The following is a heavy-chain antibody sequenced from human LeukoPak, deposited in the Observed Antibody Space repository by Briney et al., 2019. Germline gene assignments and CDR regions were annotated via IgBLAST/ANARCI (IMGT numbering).Heavy chain of an antibody. V-gene: IGHV3-21*01. CDR1: GFTFSTYN. Sequence: GGSLRLSCAASGFTFSTYNMNWVRRTPGKGLEWVSSITSSSTYMFYADSVRGRFTISRDNSKNTLYLQMISLSAEDTAVYYCAKEIDYWGPGTLVTVSS. CDR2: ITSSSTYM. CDR3: AKEIDY. J-gene: IGHJ4*02.